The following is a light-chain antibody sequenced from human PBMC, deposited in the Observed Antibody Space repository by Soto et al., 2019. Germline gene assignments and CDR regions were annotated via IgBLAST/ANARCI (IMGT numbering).Light chain of an antibody. CDR1: QSVSTY. CDR3: QQTYMVPYT. V-gene: IGKV1-39*01. Sequence: DIQMTQFPSSLSASAGERVTITCLASQSVSTYLSWYVQEPGSAPKLLIYGVSKLESGIAPRFTGSGLATEFTLTINSLQPEDFAVYFCQQTYMVPYTFGQGTKVEI. J-gene: IGKJ2*01. CDR2: GVS.